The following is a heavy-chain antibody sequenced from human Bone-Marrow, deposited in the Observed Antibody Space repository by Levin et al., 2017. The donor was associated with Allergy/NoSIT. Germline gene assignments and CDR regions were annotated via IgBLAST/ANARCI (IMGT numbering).Heavy chain of an antibody. V-gene: IGHV3-9*01. J-gene: IGHJ4*02. CDR2: ISWNSGSI. CDR1: GFTFDDYA. CDR3: AKSRAAVAGFDY. Sequence: AGGSLRLSCAASGFTFDDYAMHWVRQAPGKGLEWVSGISWNSGSIGYADSVKGRFTISRDNAKNSLYLQMNSLRAEDTALHYCAKSRAAVAGFDYWGQGTLVTVSS. D-gene: IGHD6-19*01.